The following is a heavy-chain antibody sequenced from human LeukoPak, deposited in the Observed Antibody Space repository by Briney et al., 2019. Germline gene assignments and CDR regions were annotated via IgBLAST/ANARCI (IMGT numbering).Heavy chain of an antibody. J-gene: IGHJ4*02. V-gene: IGHV3-30*02. CDR2: IRYDGSNK. Sequence: QSGGSLRLSCAASGFTFSSYGMHWVRQAPGKGLEWVAFIRYDGSNKYYADSVKGRFTISRDNAKNSLYLQMNSLSAEDTALYYCAKDISFQRFHYGLDYWGQGTLVTVSS. CDR1: GFTFSSYG. D-gene: IGHD3-10*01. CDR3: AKDISFQRFHYGLDY.